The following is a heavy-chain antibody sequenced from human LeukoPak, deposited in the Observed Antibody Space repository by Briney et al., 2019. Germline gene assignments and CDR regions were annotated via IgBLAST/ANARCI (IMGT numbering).Heavy chain of an antibody. CDR1: GYTFTNYC. D-gene: IGHD6-19*01. CDR3: ARDQDTGYSSGQDY. V-gene: IGHV1-46*01. CDR2: INPTVGST. J-gene: IGHJ4*02. Sequence: GASVKVSCKASGYTFTNYCMHWVRQAPGQGLEWMAIINPTVGSTTFAQKFQGRVIMTRDTSTSTVYMELSSLRSEDTAVYYCARDQDTGYSSGQDYWGQGTLVTVSS.